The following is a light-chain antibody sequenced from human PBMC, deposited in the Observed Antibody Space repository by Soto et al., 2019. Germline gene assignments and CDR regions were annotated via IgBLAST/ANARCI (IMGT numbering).Light chain of an antibody. CDR2: GAS. Sequence: EIVMTQSPATLSVSPGERATLSCRATQSISSNLAWYQQRPGQAPRLLIYGASTRATGIPDRFSGSGSGTECTLTISSLQSEDFAVYYCQQYNNWPTLNVGGGTKVEIK. CDR3: QQYNNWPTLN. V-gene: IGKV3-15*01. CDR1: QSISSN. J-gene: IGKJ4*01.